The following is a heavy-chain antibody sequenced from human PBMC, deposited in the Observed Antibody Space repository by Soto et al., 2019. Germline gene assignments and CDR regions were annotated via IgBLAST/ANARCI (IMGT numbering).Heavy chain of an antibody. CDR1: GYTFTSYG. V-gene: IGHV1-18*01. J-gene: IGHJ4*02. D-gene: IGHD6-19*01. CDR3: ARDLGRGIAVAGLFDY. Sequence: GAPVKVSCKASGYTFTSYGISWVRQAPGQGLEWMGWISAYNGNTNYAQKLQGRVTMTTDTSTSTAYMELRSLRSDDTAVYYCARDLGRGIAVAGLFDYWGQGTLVTVSS. CDR2: ISAYNGNT.